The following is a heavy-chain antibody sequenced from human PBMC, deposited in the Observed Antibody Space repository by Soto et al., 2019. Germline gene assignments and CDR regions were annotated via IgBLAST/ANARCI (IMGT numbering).Heavy chain of an antibody. D-gene: IGHD3-3*01. V-gene: IGHV1-18*01. CDR2: ISAYNGNT. J-gene: IGHJ6*03. CDR1: GYTFTSYG. CDR3: ARASAYYDFWSGYSDYYYYYMDV. Sequence: QVQLVQSGAEVKKPGASVKVSCKASGYTFTSYGISWVRQAPGQGLEWMGWISAYNGNTNYAQKLQGRVTMTTDTSTSTAYMELRSLRSDDTTVYYCARASAYYDFWSGYSDYYYYYMDVWGKGTTVTVSS.